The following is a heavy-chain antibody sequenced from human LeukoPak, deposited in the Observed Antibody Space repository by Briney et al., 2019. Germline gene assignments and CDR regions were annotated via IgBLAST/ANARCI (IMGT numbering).Heavy chain of an antibody. Sequence: SETLSLTCTVSGGSISSYYWSWIRQPPGKGLEWIGYNYYSGSTNYNPSLKSRVTISVDTSKNQFSLKLSSVTAADTAVYYCARWSSTDIVVVPAAIGPGDYYYMDVWGKGTTVTVSS. J-gene: IGHJ6*03. CDR3: ARWSSTDIVVVPAAIGPGDYYYMDV. CDR2: NYYSGST. CDR1: GGSISSYY. V-gene: IGHV4-59*01. D-gene: IGHD2-2*01.